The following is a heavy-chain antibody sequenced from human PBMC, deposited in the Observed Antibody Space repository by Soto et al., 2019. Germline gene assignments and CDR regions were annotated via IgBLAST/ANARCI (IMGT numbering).Heavy chain of an antibody. CDR1: GYTFTRYG. D-gene: IGHD1-26*01. V-gene: IGHV1-18*01. CDR2: ISGYKSDT. CDR3: SKSGQPLYYYYGMDV. J-gene: IGHJ6*02. Sequence: QGQLVQSGAEVKKPGASVKISCKASGYTFTRYGISWVRQAPGQRLEWMGWISGYKSDTNYAQKFKARVTMTVDTSSTTAVMELTSLTSDDRAVYYCSKSGQPLYYYYGMDVWGQCLTVTVSS.